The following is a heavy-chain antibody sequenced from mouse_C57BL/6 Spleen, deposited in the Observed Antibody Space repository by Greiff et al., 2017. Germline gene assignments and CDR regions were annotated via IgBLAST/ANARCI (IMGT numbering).Heavy chain of an antibody. Sequence: EVKLMESGGGLVKPGGSLKLSCAASGFTFSSYTMSWVRQTPEKRLEWVATISGGGGNTYYPDSVKGRFTISRDNAKNTLYLQMSRLRSEDTALYYCARHPLPYDYGAMDYWGQGTSVTVSS. D-gene: IGHD6-5*01. V-gene: IGHV5-9*01. CDR3: ARHPLPYDYGAMDY. CDR1: GFTFSSYT. J-gene: IGHJ4*01. CDR2: ISGGGGNT.